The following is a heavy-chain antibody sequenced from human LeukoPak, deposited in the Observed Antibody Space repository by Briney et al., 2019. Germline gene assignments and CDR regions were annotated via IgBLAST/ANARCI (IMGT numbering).Heavy chain of an antibody. V-gene: IGHV3-7*01. CDR1: GFTFSSYW. Sequence: GGSLRLSCAASGFTFSSYWMSWVRQAPGKGLEWVANIKQDGSEKYYVDSVKGRFTISRDNAKNSLYLQMNSLRVEDTAVYYCARDRSRLLFWIGVVDNWGQGTLVTVSS. J-gene: IGHJ4*02. D-gene: IGHD3-10*01. CDR2: IKQDGSEK. CDR3: ARDRSRLLFWIGVVDN.